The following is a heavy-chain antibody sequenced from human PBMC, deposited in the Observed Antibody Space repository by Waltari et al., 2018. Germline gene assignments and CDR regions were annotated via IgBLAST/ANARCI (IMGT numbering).Heavy chain of an antibody. V-gene: IGHV3-23*03. Sequence: FSSYAMSWVRQAPGKGLEWVSVIYSGGSTYYADSVKGRFTISRDNSKNTLYLQMNSLRAEDTAVYYCQKRGLGYFDYWGQGTLVTVSS. CDR2: IYSGGST. D-gene: IGHD3-10*01. J-gene: IGHJ4*02. CDR3: QKRGLGYFDY. CDR1: FSSYA.